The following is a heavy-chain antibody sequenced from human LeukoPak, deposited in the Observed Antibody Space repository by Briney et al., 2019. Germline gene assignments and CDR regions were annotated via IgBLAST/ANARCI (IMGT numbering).Heavy chain of an antibody. D-gene: IGHD2-2*01. CDR2: IKQDGSEK. CDR3: AREGGGYCSSTSCYQPPAFDI. J-gene: IGHJ3*02. V-gene: IGHV3-7*01. CDR1: GFTFSSYW. Sequence: GGSLRLSCAASGFTFSSYWMSWVRQAPGKGLEWVANIKQDGSEKYYVDSVKGRFTISRDNAKNSLYLQMNSLRAEDTAVYYCAREGGGYCSSTSCYQPPAFDIWAKGQWSPSLQ.